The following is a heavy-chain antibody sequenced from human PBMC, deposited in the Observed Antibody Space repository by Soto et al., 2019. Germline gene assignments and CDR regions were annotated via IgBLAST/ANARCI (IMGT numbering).Heavy chain of an antibody. CDR3: ARDRVAVAGTGYYFDY. V-gene: IGHV3-30-3*01. CDR1: GFTFSSYA. J-gene: IGHJ4*02. Sequence: GGSLRLSCAASGFTFSSYAMHWVRQAPGKGLEWVAVISYDGSNKYYADSVKGRFTISRDNSKNTLYLQMNSLRAEDTAVYYCARDRVAVAGTGYYFDYWGQGTLVTVSS. D-gene: IGHD6-19*01. CDR2: ISYDGSNK.